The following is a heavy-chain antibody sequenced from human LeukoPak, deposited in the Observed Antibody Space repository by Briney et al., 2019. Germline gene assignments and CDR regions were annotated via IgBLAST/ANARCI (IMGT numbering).Heavy chain of an antibody. CDR1: GGSISSGDYY. D-gene: IGHD3-10*01. V-gene: IGHV4-30-4*01. J-gene: IGHJ6*04. CDR3: ARASSGSGYYYYGMDV. CDR2: IYYGGST. Sequence: SQTLSLTCTVSGGSISSGDYYWSWIRQPPGKGLEWIGYIYYGGSTYYNPSLKSRVTISVDTSKNQFSLKLSSVTAADTAVYYCARASSGSGYYYYGMDVWGKGTTVTVSS.